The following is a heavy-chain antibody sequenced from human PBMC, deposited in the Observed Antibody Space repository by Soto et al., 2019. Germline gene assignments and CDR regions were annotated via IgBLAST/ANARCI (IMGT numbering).Heavy chain of an antibody. V-gene: IGHV3-15*01. CDR1: GFIFNKAW. CDR3: PTGSFFDIGTGSEDY. CDR2: IKSKTSGGTA. D-gene: IGHD3-9*01. J-gene: IGHJ4*02. Sequence: GGSLRLSCAGTGFIFNKAWMSWVRQAPGKGLEWVGRIKSKTSGGTAEYGTPVKGRFTISRDDSKSILYLQLNSLKIEDTAVYYCPTGSFFDIGTGSEDYGGQENQVTVPS.